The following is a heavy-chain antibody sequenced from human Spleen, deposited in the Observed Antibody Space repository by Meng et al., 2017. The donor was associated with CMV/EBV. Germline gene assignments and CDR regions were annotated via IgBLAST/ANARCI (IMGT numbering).Heavy chain of an antibody. V-gene: IGHV3-30*02. J-gene: IGHJ4*02. CDR3: ARVRFLLFDY. Sequence: GGSLRLSCAASGFTFSSYGMHWVRQAPGKGLEWVAFIRYDGSNKYYADSVKGRFTISRDNSKNTLYLQMNSLRAEDTAVYYCARVRFLLFDYWGQGTLVTVSS. CDR2: IRYDGSNK. D-gene: IGHD2-15*01. CDR1: GFTFSSYG.